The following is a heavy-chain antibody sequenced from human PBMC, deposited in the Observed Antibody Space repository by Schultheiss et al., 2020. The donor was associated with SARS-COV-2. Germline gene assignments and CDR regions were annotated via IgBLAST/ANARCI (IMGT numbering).Heavy chain of an antibody. J-gene: IGHJ6*03. Sequence: SETLSLTCAVYGGSFSGYYWSWIRQPPGKGLEWIGYIYYSGSTYYNPSLKSRVTISVDTSKNQFSLKLSSVTAADTAVYYCARVRGYCTNGVCYTSYYYYYMDVWGKGTTVTVSS. CDR3: ARVRGYCTNGVCYTSYYYYYMDV. CDR2: IYYSGST. CDR1: GGSFSGYY. D-gene: IGHD2-8*01. V-gene: IGHV4-59*01.